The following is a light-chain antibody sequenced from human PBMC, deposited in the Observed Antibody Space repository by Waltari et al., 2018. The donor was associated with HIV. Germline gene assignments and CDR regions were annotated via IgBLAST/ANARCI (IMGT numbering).Light chain of an antibody. V-gene: IGKV4-1*01. CDR1: QSVLYSSDNKNY. Sequence: DIVMTQSPDSLAVSLGETATINCKSSQSVLYSSDNKNYLAWSQQKPGQPPKLLIYWASTRESGVPDRFSGSGSGTDFTLTISSLQAEDVAVYYCHQYYRAPWTFGQGTKVEI. CDR3: HQYYRAPWT. J-gene: IGKJ1*01. CDR2: WAS.